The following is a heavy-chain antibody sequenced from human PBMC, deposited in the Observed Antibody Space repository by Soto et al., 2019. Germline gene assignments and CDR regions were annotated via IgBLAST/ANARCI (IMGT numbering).Heavy chain of an antibody. V-gene: IGHV3-23*01. CDR2: ISGSGGST. J-gene: IGHJ4*02. CDR3: AKDQGAYYYDSSGYY. Sequence: GSLRLSCAASGFTFSSYAMSWVRQAPGKGLEWVSAISGSGGSTYYTDSVKGRFTISRDNSKNTLHLQMNSLRAEDTAVYYCAKDQGAYYYDSSGYYWGQGTLVTVSS. D-gene: IGHD3-22*01. CDR1: GFTFSSYA.